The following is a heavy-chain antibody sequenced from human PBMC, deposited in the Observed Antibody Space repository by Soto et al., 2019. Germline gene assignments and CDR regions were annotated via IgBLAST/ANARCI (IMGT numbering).Heavy chain of an antibody. CDR3: ASSRGSHDY. V-gene: IGHV5-10-1*01. CDR2: IDPSDSYT. D-gene: IGHD3-10*01. Sequence: GESLKISCNGSGYSVTIYCISLVRQMPGKGLEWMGRIDPSDSYTNYSPSFQGHVTISADKSISTAYLQWSSLKASDTAMYYCASSRGSHDYWGQGTLVTVSS. J-gene: IGHJ4*02. CDR1: GYSVTIYC.